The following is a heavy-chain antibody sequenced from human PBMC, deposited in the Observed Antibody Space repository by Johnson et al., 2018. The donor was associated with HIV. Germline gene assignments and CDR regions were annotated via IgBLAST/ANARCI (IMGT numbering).Heavy chain of an antibody. CDR3: AKQQLVPDDAFDM. D-gene: IGHD6-6*01. CDR2: IWYDGSNK. Sequence: AAGGVTFDDYGMSWVRQAPGKGLEWVAVIWYDGSNKYYADSVKGRFTISRDNSKNTLYLQMNSLRAEDTAVYYCAKQQLVPDDAFDMWGQGTMVTVSS. J-gene: IGHJ3*02. CDR1: GVTFDDYG. V-gene: IGHV3-33*06.